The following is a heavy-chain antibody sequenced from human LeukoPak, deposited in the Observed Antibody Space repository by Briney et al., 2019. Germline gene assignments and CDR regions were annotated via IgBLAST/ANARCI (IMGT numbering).Heavy chain of an antibody. J-gene: IGHJ3*02. CDR1: GGSISSSSYY. CDR2: IYYSGNT. V-gene: IGHV4-39*02. Sequence: NPSETLSLTCTVSGGSISSSSYYWGWIRQSPGKGLEWIGSIYYSGNTYFNPSLQSRVTMSVDTSKNHFSLKLSSVTAADTAVYYCARRDNLPIWGQGTMVTVSS. CDR3: ARRDNLPI. D-gene: IGHD1-1*01.